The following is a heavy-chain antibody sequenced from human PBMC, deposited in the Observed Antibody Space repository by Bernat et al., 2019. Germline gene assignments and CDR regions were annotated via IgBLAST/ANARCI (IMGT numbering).Heavy chain of an antibody. CDR1: GFTFSDHY. J-gene: IGHJ4*02. D-gene: IGHD2-15*01. V-gene: IGHV3-72*01. CDR2: IRNKANSDTT. CDR3: ARDLSSRRCSGGSCYNY. Sequence: EVQLVESGGGLVQPGGSLRLSCAASGFTFSDHYMDWVCQAPGQGLEWVGRIRNKANSDTTDYAESVKGRFTISRDDSKNSLDLQMNSLKTEDEAVYYFARDLSSRRCSGGSCYNYWGQGTLVTVSS.